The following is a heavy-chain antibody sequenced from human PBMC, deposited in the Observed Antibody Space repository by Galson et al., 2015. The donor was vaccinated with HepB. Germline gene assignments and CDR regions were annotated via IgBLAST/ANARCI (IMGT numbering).Heavy chain of an antibody. D-gene: IGHD3-22*01. V-gene: IGHV4-59*01. CDR3: ARGGSSGIYFDY. CDR1: GGSISSYY. CDR2: IYYSGST. Sequence: ETLSLTCTVSGGSISSYYWSWIRQPPGKGLEWIGYIYYSGSTKYNPSLKSRVTMSVDTSKNHFSLKLSSVTAADTAVYYCARGGSSGIYFDYWGQGTLVTVSS. J-gene: IGHJ4*02.